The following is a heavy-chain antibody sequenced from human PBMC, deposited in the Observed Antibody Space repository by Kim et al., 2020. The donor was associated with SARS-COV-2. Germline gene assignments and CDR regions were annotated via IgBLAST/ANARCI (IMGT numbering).Heavy chain of an antibody. V-gene: IGHV1-69*06. CDR3: ARGGVGDSGPWRWFDP. Sequence: SVKVSCKASGGTFSSYAISWVRQAPGQGLEWMGGIIPIFGTANYAQKFQGRVTITADKSTSTAYMELSSLRSEDTAVYYCARGGVGDSGPWRWFDPWGQGTLVTVSS. CDR2: IIPIFGTA. J-gene: IGHJ5*02. D-gene: IGHD6-19*01. CDR1: GGTFSSYA.